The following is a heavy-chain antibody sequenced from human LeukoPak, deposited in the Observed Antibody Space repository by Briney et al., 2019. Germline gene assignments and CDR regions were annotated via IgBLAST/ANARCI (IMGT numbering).Heavy chain of an antibody. V-gene: IGHV1-2*02. CDR3: AREDSAGIAAAGTCYYGMDV. J-gene: IGHJ6*02. Sequence: ASVKVSCKASGYTFTGYYMRWVRQAPGQGLEWMGWINPNSGGTNYAQKFQGRVTMTRDTSISTAYMELSRLRSDDTAVYYCAREDSAGIAAAGTCYYGMDVWGQGTTVTVSS. D-gene: IGHD6-13*01. CDR1: GYTFTGYY. CDR2: INPNSGGT.